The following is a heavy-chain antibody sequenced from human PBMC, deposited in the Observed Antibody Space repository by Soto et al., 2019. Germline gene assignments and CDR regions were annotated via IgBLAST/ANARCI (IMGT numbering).Heavy chain of an antibody. Sequence: QLQLQESGSGLVKPSQTLSLTCAVSGGSISSGGYSWSWIRQPPGKGLEWIGYIYHSGSTYYNPSLKSRVTISVDRGQRQVSLKLSSVTAADTAVYYCARSRVMAAADHWGQGTLVTVSS. CDR2: IYHSGST. CDR3: ARSRVMAAADH. CDR1: GGSISSGGYS. D-gene: IGHD6-13*01. V-gene: IGHV4-30-2*01. J-gene: IGHJ4*02.